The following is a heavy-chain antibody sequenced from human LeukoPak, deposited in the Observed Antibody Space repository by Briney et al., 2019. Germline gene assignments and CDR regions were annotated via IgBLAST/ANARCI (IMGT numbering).Heavy chain of an antibody. V-gene: IGHV3-23*01. CDR3: AKDNSGYFNWFDP. Sequence: GGSLRLSCAASGFTFSSYAMSWVRLAPGKGLEWVSAISGSGGSTYYADSVKGRFTISRDNSKDTLYLQMNSLRAEDTAVYYCAKDNSGYFNWFDPWGQGTLVTVSS. CDR1: GFTFSSYA. CDR2: ISGSGGST. D-gene: IGHD3-22*01. J-gene: IGHJ5*02.